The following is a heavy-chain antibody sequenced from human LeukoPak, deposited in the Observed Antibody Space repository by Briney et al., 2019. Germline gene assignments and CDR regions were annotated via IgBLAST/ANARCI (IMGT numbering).Heavy chain of an antibody. Sequence: GGSLRLSCAASGFTVSSNYMSWVRQAPGKGLEWVSVICSGGSTYYADSVKGRFTISRDNSKNTLYLQMNSLRAEDTAVYYCARASVAATPGADYWGQGTLVTVSS. J-gene: IGHJ4*02. CDR3: ARASVAATPGADY. CDR1: GFTVSSNY. D-gene: IGHD2-15*01. CDR2: ICSGGST. V-gene: IGHV3-66*01.